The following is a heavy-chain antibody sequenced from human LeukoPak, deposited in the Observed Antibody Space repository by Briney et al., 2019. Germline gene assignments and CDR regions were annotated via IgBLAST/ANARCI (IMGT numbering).Heavy chain of an antibody. V-gene: IGHV3-53*01. J-gene: IGHJ4*02. CDR2: LYNGGFT. Sequence: PGGSLRLSCAVSGFTVTTNYMSWVRQAPGKGLEWVSVLYNGGFTYYADSVKGRFTISRDNSKNTLYLQMNSLRPEDTAVYYCARGLAGTTPFDYWGQGTLATVSS. CDR3: ARGLAGTTPFDY. CDR1: GFTVTTNY. D-gene: IGHD4-17*01.